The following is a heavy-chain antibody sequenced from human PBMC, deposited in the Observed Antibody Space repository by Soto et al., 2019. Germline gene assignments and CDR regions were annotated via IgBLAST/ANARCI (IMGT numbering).Heavy chain of an antibody. Sequence: SETLSLTCTVSGHSISSSGYYWGWIRQPPGKGLEWVGSLYYSGNTYYNPSLKSRVTMSIDTSKSQFSLQLRSLTAGDTAVYYCTRTNHYGYSAQDRRYYYYAMDVWGQGTTVTVSS. V-gene: IGHV4-39*01. J-gene: IGHJ6*02. CDR1: GHSISSSGYY. CDR2: LYYSGNT. CDR3: TRTNHYGYSAQDRRYYYYAMDV. D-gene: IGHD5-18*01.